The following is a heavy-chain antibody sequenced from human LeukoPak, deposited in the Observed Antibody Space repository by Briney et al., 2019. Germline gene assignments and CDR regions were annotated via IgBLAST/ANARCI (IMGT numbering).Heavy chain of an antibody. J-gene: IGHJ5*02. Sequence: PSETLSLTCTVSGGSISSGDYYWSWIRQPPGKGLEWIGYIYYSGSTYYNPSLKSRVTISVDTSKNQFSLKLSSVTATDTAVYYCARMVVRGRGNWFDPWGQGTLVTVSS. CDR1: GGSISSGDYY. V-gene: IGHV4-30-4*01. CDR3: ARMVVRGRGNWFDP. D-gene: IGHD2-15*01. CDR2: IYYSGST.